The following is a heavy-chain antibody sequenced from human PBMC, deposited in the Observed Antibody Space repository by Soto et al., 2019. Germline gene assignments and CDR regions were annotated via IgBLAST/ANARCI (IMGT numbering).Heavy chain of an antibody. J-gene: IGHJ5*02. CDR2: INHSGST. CDR1: GGSFRGYY. V-gene: IGHV4-34*01. D-gene: IGHD2-15*01. Sequence: QVQLQQWGAGLLKPSETLSLTCAVYGGSFRGYYWSWIRQPPGKGLEWIGEINHSGSTNYNPSLTRRVTISVDTSDNQVSLKLSSVTAADTAVYYCARAYRSHEVLVAARRIWFDPWGQGTLVTVSS. CDR3: ARAYRSHEVLVAARRIWFDP.